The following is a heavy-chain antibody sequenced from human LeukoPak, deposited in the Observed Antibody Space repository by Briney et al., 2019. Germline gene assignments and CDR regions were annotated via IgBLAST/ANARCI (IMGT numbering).Heavy chain of an antibody. D-gene: IGHD1-26*01. CDR3: ARSGSYPHFDY. CDR2: ISGSGGGA. J-gene: IGHJ4*02. CDR1: GFTFSSYA. V-gene: IGHV3-23*01. Sequence: GGSLRLSCAASGFTFSSYAMSWVRQAPGKGLEWVSAISGSGGGAYYADSVKGRFTISRDNPKNTLYLQMNSQRAEDTAVYYCARSGSYPHFDYWGQGTLVTVSS.